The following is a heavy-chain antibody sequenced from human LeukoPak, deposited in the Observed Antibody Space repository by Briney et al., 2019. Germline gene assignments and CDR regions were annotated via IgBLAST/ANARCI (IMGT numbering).Heavy chain of an antibody. CDR1: GFTVSSNY. D-gene: IGHD3-10*01. Sequence: GGSLRLSCAASGFTVSSNYMSWVRQAAGKGLEWVSVIYSGGSTYYADSVKGRFTISRDNSKNTLYLQMNSLRAEDTAVYYCARASYYYGSGRHSYYFDYWGQGTLVTVSS. CDR2: IYSGGST. V-gene: IGHV3-66*01. CDR3: ARASYYYGSGRHSYYFDY. J-gene: IGHJ4*02.